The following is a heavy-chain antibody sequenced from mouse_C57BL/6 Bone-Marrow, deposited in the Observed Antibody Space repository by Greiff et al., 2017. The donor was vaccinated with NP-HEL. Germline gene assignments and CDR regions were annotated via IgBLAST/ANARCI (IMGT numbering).Heavy chain of an antibody. CDR3: AREVTTGFDY. Sequence: VQLQQPGAELVKPGASVKLSCKASGYTFTSYWMQWVKQRPGQGLEWIGEIDPSDSSTNYNQKFKGKATLTVDTSSSTAYMQLSSLTSEDSAVYYCAREVTTGFDYWGQGTTLTVSS. D-gene: IGHD2-2*01. CDR2: IDPSDSST. J-gene: IGHJ2*01. V-gene: IGHV1-50*01. CDR1: GYTFTSYW.